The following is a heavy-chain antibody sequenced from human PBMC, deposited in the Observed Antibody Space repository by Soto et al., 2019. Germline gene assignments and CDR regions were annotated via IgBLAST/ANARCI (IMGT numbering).Heavy chain of an antibody. J-gene: IGHJ4*02. D-gene: IGHD3-3*01. CDR2: MSGSGGST. Sequence: PAGALGDPCSPSGCTFSTYALSWVRQAPGKGLEWVSAMSGSGGSTYYADSVKGRFTISRDNSKNTLYLQMNSLRDEDTVVYYCAKARAQYYDFWSGYPVDSWGQGT. V-gene: IGHV3-23*01. CDR1: GCTFSTYA. CDR3: AKARAQYYDFWSGYPVDS.